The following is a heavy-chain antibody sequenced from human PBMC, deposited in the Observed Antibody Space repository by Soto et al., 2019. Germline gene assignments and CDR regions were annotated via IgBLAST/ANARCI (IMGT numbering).Heavy chain of an antibody. CDR3: LKDWGHTETTIYYFDY. CDR2: ISSTGDGT. D-gene: IGHD4-4*01. Sequence: PGGSPRLSCAASGYMFSNYAMSWVRQAPGKGLEYVSCISSTGDGTYYADSVKGRFTISRDNSKKTLYLQMSSLRAEDTAVYYCLKDWGHTETTIYYFDYWGQETLVPVSS. CDR1: GYMFSNYA. V-gene: IGHV3-64D*08. J-gene: IGHJ4*02.